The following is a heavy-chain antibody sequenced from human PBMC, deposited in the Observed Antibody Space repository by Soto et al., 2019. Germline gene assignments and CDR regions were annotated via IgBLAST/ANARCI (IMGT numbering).Heavy chain of an antibody. V-gene: IGHV3-23*01. D-gene: IGHD5-18*01. J-gene: IGHJ4*02. CDR1: GFIFSSYD. CDR3: AIGRGYSYGSDY. Sequence: EVQVLESGGGLVQPGGSLRLSCAASGFIFSSYDMSWVRQAPGKGLEWVSSISDSGSRTYYGDSVKGRFTISRDNSENTVFLQMDGRRVVDTAVYYCAIGRGYSYGSDYWGQGTLVNVSS. CDR2: ISDSGSRT.